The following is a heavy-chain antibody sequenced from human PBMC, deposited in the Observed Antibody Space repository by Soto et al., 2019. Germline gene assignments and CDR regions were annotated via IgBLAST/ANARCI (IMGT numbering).Heavy chain of an antibody. J-gene: IGHJ4*02. CDR1: GFTFSSYS. CDR3: ASYYGSGSSLDY. Sequence: PGVSLRLSCAASGFTFSSYSMNWVRQAPGKGLEWVSSISSSSSYIYYADSVKGRFTISRDNAKNSLYLQMNSLRAEDTAVYYCASYYGSGSSLDYWGQGTLVTVSS. V-gene: IGHV3-21*01. D-gene: IGHD3-10*01. CDR2: ISSSSSYI.